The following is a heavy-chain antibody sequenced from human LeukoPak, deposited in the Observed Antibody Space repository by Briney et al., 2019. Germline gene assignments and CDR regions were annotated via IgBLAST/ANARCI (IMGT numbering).Heavy chain of an antibody. CDR3: ARFSGRIAVAGRIDY. CDR1: GGSISSSNW. D-gene: IGHD6-19*01. J-gene: IGHJ4*02. V-gene: IGHV4-4*02. Sequence: PSGTLSLTCTVSGGSISSSNWCSWVRQPPGKGLKWIGEIYHSGSTNYNPSLKSRVTISVDTSKNQFSLKLSSVTAADTAVYYCARFSGRIAVAGRIDYWGQGTLVTVSS. CDR2: IYHSGST.